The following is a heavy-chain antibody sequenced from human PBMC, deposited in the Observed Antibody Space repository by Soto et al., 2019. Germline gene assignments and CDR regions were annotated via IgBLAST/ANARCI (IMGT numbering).Heavy chain of an antibody. D-gene: IGHD4-17*01. V-gene: IGHV5-51*01. CDR1: GYSFTSYW. CDR3: ARGDGGDYTEYALDV. J-gene: IGHJ6*02. CDR2: IYPGDSDT. Sequence: GESLKISCKGSGYSFTSYWIGWVRQMPGKGLEWMGIIYPGDSDTRYSPSFQGQVTISADKSISTAYLQWSSLKASDTAMYYCARGDGGDYTEYALDVWGLGTTVTVSS.